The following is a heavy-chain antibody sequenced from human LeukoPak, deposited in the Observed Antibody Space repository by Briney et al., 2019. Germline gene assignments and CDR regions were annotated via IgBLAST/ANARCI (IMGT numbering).Heavy chain of an antibody. J-gene: IGHJ4*02. Sequence: GGSLRLSCAASGFTFDDYAMHWVRQAPGKGLEWVSGISWNSGSIGYADSVKGRFTISRDNAKNSLYLQMNSLRAEDTAFYYCAKDGTWLQLEYYFGYWGQGTLVTVSS. V-gene: IGHV3-9*01. CDR1: GFTFDDYA. D-gene: IGHD5-24*01. CDR2: ISWNSGSI. CDR3: AKDGTWLQLEYYFGY.